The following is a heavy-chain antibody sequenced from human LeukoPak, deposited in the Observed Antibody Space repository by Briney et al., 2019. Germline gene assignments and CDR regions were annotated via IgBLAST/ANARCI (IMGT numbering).Heavy chain of an antibody. CDR3: ARVPRPGYCSSTSCLLGYYYYMDV. D-gene: IGHD2-2*01. CDR2: INPNSGGT. V-gene: IGHV1-2*02. J-gene: IGHJ6*03. CDR1: GYTITGYY. Sequence: ASVKVSCKASGYTITGYYMHWVRQAPGQGLEWMGWINPNSGGTNYAQKFQGRVTMTRDTSISTAYMELSRLRSDDTAVYYCARVPRPGYCSSTSCLLGYYYYMDVWGKGTTVTISS.